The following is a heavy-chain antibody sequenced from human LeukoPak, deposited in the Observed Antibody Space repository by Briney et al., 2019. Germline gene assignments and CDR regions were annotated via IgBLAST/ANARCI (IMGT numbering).Heavy chain of an antibody. CDR3: TTLLGPYYDILTGFYKCSFDY. Sequence: PGGSLRLSCATSGFTFSNAWMSWVRQAPGKGLQWVGRIKSKTDRGTTDYAAPVKGRFTISRDDSKNTLYLQMNSLKTEDTAVYYCTTLLGPYYDILTGFYKCSFDYWGQGTLVTVSS. J-gene: IGHJ4*02. CDR2: IKSKTDRGTT. D-gene: IGHD3-9*01. CDR1: GFTFSNAW. V-gene: IGHV3-15*01.